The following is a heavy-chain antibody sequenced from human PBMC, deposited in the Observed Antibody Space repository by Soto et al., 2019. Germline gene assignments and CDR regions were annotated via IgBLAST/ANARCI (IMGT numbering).Heavy chain of an antibody. CDR3: AREVRDGYNSQIPDY. CDR2: IIPIFGTA. J-gene: IGHJ4*02. D-gene: IGHD5-12*01. CDR1: GGTFSSYA. Sequence: ASVKVSCKASGGTFSSYAISWVRQAPGQGLEWMGGIIPIFGTANYAQKFQGRVTITADESTSTAYMELSSLRSENTAVYYCAREVRDGYNSQIPDYWGQGTLVTVSS. V-gene: IGHV1-69*13.